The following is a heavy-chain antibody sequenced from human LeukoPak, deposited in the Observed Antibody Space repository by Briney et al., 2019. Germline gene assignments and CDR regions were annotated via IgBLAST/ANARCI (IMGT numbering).Heavy chain of an antibody. Sequence: ASVKVSCKASGYTFTSYGISWVRQAPGRGLEWMGWISAYNGNTNYAQKLQGRVTMTTDTSTSTAYMELRSLRSDDTAVYYCASRGSGSYYNGASQYYYYYYMDVWGKGTTVTVSS. D-gene: IGHD3-10*01. J-gene: IGHJ6*03. CDR3: ASRGSGSYYNGASQYYYYYYMDV. V-gene: IGHV1-18*01. CDR2: ISAYNGNT. CDR1: GYTFTSYG.